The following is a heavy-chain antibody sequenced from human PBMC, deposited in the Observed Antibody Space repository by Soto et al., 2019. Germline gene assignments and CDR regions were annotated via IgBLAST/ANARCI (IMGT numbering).Heavy chain of an antibody. V-gene: IGHV3-7*01. CDR3: GRDEVRNGVGV. CDR1: GFTFTSYW. Sequence: PGGSLRLSCVASGFTFTSYWMSWVRQAPGKGLEWVANIKGDGSEKRYVDSVKGRLTISRDNAKNSAYLQMNSLRVEDTALYYCGRDEVRNGVGVWGQGTRVTFSS. J-gene: IGHJ6*02. CDR2: IKGDGSEK.